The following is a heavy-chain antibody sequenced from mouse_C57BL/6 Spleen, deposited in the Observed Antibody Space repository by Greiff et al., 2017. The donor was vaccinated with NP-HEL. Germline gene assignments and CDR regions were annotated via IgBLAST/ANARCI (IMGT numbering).Heavy chain of an antibody. V-gene: IGHV5-16*01. CDR1: GFTFSDYY. J-gene: IGHJ1*03. D-gene: IGHD1-1*01. Sequence: DVMLVESEGGLVQPGSSMKLSCTASGFTFSDYYMAWVRQVPEKGLEWVANINYDGSSTYYLDSLKSRFIISRDNAKNILYLQMSSLKSEDTATYYCARKALYYGSSYWYFDVWGTGTTVTVSS. CDR2: INYDGSST. CDR3: ARKALYYGSSYWYFDV.